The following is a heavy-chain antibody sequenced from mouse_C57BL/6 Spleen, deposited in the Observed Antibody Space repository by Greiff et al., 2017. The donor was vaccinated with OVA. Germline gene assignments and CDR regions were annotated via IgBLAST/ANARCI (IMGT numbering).Heavy chain of an antibody. D-gene: IGHD1-1*01. J-gene: IGHJ1*03. V-gene: IGHV10-3*01. CDR3: VREDGSDWYFDV. CDR2: IRSKSSNYAT. Sequence: DVQLQESGGGLVQPKGSLKLSCAASGFTFNTYAMHWVRQAPGKGLEWVARIRSKSSNYATYYADSVKDRFTISRDDSQSMLYLQMNNLKTEDTAMYYCVREDGSDWYFDVWGTGTTVTVSS. CDR1: GFTFNTYA.